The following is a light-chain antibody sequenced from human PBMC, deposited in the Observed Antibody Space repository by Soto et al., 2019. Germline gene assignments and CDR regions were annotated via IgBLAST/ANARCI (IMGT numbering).Light chain of an antibody. CDR2: KAS. V-gene: IGKV1-5*03. J-gene: IGKJ5*01. CDR1: QSINSW. Sequence: DIQMTQSPSTLSASVGDRVTITCRASQSINSWLAWYQQKPGKAPKLLIYKASTLESGVPSRFSGSGSGTEFTLTISSLQPDGFATYYCQQYKNWYTFGQGRRLEIK. CDR3: QQYKNWYT.